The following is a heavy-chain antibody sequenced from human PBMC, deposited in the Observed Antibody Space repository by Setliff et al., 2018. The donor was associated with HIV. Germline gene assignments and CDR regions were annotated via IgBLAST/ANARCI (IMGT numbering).Heavy chain of an antibody. J-gene: IGHJ4*02. CDR2: ISTNSLYT. Sequence: GGSLRLSCAASGFDFSTYGMNWVRQAPGRGLEWVSSISTNSLYTSYAGSVRGRFTISRDYATNSLFLQMTSLRAEDTAVYYCARGKFFDSWGQGVLVTVSS. CDR3: ARGKFFDS. V-gene: IGHV3-21*06. D-gene: IGHD1-26*01. CDR1: GFDFSTYG.